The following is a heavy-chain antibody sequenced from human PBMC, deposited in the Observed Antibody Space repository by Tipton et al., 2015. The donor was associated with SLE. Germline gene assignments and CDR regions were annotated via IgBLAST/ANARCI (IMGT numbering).Heavy chain of an antibody. Sequence: SLRLSCAASGFTFSSYEMNWVRQAPGKGLEWVSYISSSGSTIYYADSVKGRFTISRDNAKNSLYLQMNSLRAEDTAVYYCARGRADYDFGSRKPWGQGTLVTVTS. CDR3: ARGRADYDFGSRKP. CDR1: GFTFSSYE. V-gene: IGHV3-48*03. CDR2: ISSSGSTI. J-gene: IGHJ5*02. D-gene: IGHD3-3*01.